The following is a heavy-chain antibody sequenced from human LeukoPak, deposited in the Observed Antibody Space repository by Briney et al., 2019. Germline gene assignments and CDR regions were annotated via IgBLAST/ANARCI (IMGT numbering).Heavy chain of an antibody. Sequence: PGGSLRLSCAASGFTFSSYSMNWVRQAPGKGLEWVSSIGSSSSYIYYADSVKGRFTISRDNAKNSLYLQMNSLRAEDTAVYYCARDMDYYDSSGNFDYWGQGTLVTVSS. CDR1: GFTFSSYS. CDR3: ARDMDYYDSSGNFDY. CDR2: IGSSSSYI. J-gene: IGHJ4*02. V-gene: IGHV3-21*01. D-gene: IGHD3-22*01.